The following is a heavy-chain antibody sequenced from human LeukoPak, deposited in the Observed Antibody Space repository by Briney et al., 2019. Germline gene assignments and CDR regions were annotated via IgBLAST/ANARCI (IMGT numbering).Heavy chain of an antibody. J-gene: IGHJ4*02. Sequence: SQTLSLTCTVSGGSISSGDYYWSWIRQPPGKGLEWIGYIYYSGSTYYNPSLKSRVTISVDTSKNQFSLKLSSVTAADTAVYYCARLGAKLPYVRGYYFDYWGQGTLVTVSS. CDR2: IYYSGST. V-gene: IGHV4-30-4*08. CDR3: ARLGAKLPYVRGYYFDY. CDR1: GGSISSGDYY. D-gene: IGHD3-10*02.